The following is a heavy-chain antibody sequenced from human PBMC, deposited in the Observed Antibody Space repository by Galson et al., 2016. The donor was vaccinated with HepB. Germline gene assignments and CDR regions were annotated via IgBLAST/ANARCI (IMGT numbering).Heavy chain of an antibody. CDR3: ARGTYYDSATRFDP. CDR1: GGTFNGYY. CDR2: INHSGNT. D-gene: IGHD3-3*01. V-gene: IGHV4-34*01. Sequence: SETLSLTCAVFGGTFNGYYWTWIRQPPGKELEWIGEINHSGNTNYNPSLKSRVNLSVDMSKKQFTLELTSVTVADTAIYYCARGTYYDSATRFDPWGQGTPVTVAS. J-gene: IGHJ5*02.